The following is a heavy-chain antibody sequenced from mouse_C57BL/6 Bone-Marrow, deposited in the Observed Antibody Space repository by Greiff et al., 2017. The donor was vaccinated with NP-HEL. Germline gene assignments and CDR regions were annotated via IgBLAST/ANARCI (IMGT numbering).Heavy chain of an antibody. J-gene: IGHJ3*01. D-gene: IGHD2-2*01. CDR3: ARSKTWGYYGYDGFAY. CDR2: IYPGSGST. V-gene: IGHV1-55*01. Sequence: QVQLQQPGAELVKPGASVKMSCKASGYTFTSYWITWVKQRPGQGLEWIGDIYPGSGSTNYNEKFKSKATLTVDTSSSTAYMQLSSLTSEDSAVYYCARSKTWGYYGYDGFAYWGQGTLVTVSA. CDR1: GYTFTSYW.